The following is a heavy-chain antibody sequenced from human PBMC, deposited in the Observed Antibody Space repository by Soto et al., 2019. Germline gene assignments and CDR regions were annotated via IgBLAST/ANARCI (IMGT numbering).Heavy chain of an antibody. CDR1: GYTFTSYA. J-gene: IGHJ6*03. V-gene: IGHV1-3*01. Sequence: GASVKVSCKASGYTFTSYAMHWVRQAPGQRLEWMGWINAGNGNTKYSQKFQGRVTITRDTSASTAYMELSSLRSEDTAVYYCARDHVGSSWSDYYYYYYMDVWGKGTTVTVSS. D-gene: IGHD6-13*01. CDR3: ARDHVGSSWSDYYYYYYMDV. CDR2: INAGNGNT.